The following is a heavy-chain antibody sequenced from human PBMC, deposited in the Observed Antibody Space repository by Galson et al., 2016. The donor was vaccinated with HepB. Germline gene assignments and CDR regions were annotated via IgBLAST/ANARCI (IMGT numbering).Heavy chain of an antibody. J-gene: IGHJ6*03. CDR1: GFTFNNYG. V-gene: IGHV3-33*06. CDR2: IWYDGNNK. D-gene: IGHD3-16*01. CDR3: AKNKATARVWGHYYYYMDV. Sequence: SLRLSCAASGFTFNNYGMHWVRQAPGKGLEWVAVIWYDGNNKNYADSVKGRFTISRDNSKNTLYLQMNSLRAEDPAVYFCAKNKATARVWGHYYYYMDVWGKGTTVTVSS.